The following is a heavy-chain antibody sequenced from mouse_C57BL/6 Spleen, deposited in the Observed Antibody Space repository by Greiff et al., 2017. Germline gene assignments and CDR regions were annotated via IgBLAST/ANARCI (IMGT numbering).Heavy chain of an antibody. V-gene: IGHV1-15*01. J-gene: IGHJ4*01. CDR3: TGLAMDD. Sequence: QVQLQQSGAELVRPGASVTLSCKASGYTFTGYEMNWVKQTPGHGLEWIGAIYPETGGTAYNQKFKGKAILTADKSSSTAYMELRSLTSEDSAVYYCTGLAMDDWGQGTTVTVSS. CDR2: IYPETGGT. CDR1: GYTFTGYE.